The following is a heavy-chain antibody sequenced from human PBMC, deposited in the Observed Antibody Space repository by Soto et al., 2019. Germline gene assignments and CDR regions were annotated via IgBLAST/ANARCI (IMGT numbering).Heavy chain of an antibody. CDR1: GFTFSSYA. Sequence: GGSLRLSCTASGFTFSSYAMTWVRQAPWRGLEGVSGITASGGRTFYADSVKGRFTISRDNSRSTLYLQMNSLRAEDTAVYYCAKDTRYADYVRWFDSWGQRTLVTVSS. CDR3: AKDTRYADYVRWFDS. D-gene: IGHD4-17*01. V-gene: IGHV3-23*01. J-gene: IGHJ5*01. CDR2: ITASGGRT.